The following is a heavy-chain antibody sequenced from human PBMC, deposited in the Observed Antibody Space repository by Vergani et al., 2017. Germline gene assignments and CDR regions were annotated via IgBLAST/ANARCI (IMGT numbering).Heavy chain of an antibody. CDR3: AKVRRDILTGYYSGYALDI. J-gene: IGHJ3*02. D-gene: IGHD3-9*01. CDR1: GFTFSSYA. V-gene: IGHV3-23*01. Sequence: EVQLLESGGGLVQPGGSLRLSCAASGFTFSSYAMSWVRQAPGKGLEWVSAISGSGGSTYYADSVKGRFTISRDNSKNTLYLQMNSLRAEDTAVYYCAKVRRDILTGYYSGYALDIWGQGTMVTVSS. CDR2: ISGSGGST.